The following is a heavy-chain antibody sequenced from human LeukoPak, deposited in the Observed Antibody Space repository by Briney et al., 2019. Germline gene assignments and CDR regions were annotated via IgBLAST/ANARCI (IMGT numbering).Heavy chain of an antibody. Sequence: PGGSLRLSCTASGFTFSNYWMSWVRQAPGKGLEWVANIEQDGSVQYYVDSVKGRFTISRDNAKNSLYLQMNSLRAEDTAVYYCARKWAVAGSSYFDYWGQGTLVTVSS. CDR3: ARKWAVAGSSYFDY. CDR1: GFTFSNYW. J-gene: IGHJ4*02. D-gene: IGHD6-19*01. V-gene: IGHV3-7*03. CDR2: IEQDGSVQ.